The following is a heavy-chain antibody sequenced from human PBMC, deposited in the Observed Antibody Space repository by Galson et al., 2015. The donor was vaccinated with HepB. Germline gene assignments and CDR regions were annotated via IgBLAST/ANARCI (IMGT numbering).Heavy chain of an antibody. CDR2: IKRKTDGGTT. CDR1: GFTFGNAW. CDR3: TTDRGKWELRDAFGF. V-gene: IGHV3-15*01. J-gene: IGHJ3*01. Sequence: SLRLSCAVSGFTFGNAWMSWVRQAPGKGLEWVGRIKRKTDGGTTEYAAPVKGRFTISRDDSKNTLYMQMNSLKTEDTAVYYCTTDRGKWELRDAFGFWGPGTMVTVSS. D-gene: IGHD1-26*01.